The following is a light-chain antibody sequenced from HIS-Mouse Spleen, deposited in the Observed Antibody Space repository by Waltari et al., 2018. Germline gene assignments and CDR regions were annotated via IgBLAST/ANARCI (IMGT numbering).Light chain of an antibody. J-gene: IGLJ3*02. Sequence: QTVVTQEPSFSVSPGGTVTLTCGLSSGSVSTSYYPSWYQQTPGQAPRTLIYSTNTRSSGVPDRLSGSILGNKAALTITGAKADDESDYYCVLYMGSGIWVFGGGTKLTVL. CDR2: STN. CDR1: SGSVSTSYY. V-gene: IGLV8-61*01. CDR3: VLYMGSGIWV.